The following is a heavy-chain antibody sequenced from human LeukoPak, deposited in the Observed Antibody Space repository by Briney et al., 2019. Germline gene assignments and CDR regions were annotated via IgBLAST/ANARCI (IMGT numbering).Heavy chain of an antibody. CDR3: ARDVSRSRDY. D-gene: IGHD2-8*01. Sequence: DSVKVSCKASGYTFTGYYVHWVRQAPGHGTEWMGWINRNSGVTNYAQKCQGRVTLTRDTSITTAYMELSRLNSDDTAVYYCARDVSRSRDYWGQGTLVTVSS. CDR2: INRNSGVT. V-gene: IGHV1-2*02. J-gene: IGHJ4*02. CDR1: GYTFTGYY.